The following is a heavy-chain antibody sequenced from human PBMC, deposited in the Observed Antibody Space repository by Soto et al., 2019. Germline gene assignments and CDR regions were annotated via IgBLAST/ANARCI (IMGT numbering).Heavy chain of an antibody. Sequence: SETLSLTCAVYGGSFSGYYWSWIRQPPGKGLEWIGEINHSGSTNYNPSLKSRVTISVDTSKNQFSLKLSSVTAADTAVYYCARGPCVGVVAATRYFQHWGQGTLVTVSS. CDR3: ARGPCVGVVAATRYFQH. CDR1: GGSFSGYY. J-gene: IGHJ1*01. D-gene: IGHD2-15*01. CDR2: INHSGST. V-gene: IGHV4-34*01.